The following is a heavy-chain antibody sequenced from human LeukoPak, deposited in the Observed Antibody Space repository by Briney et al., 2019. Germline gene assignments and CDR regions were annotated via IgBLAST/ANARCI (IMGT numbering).Heavy chain of an antibody. V-gene: IGHV4-59*01. CDR1: GGSISSYY. D-gene: IGHD6-19*01. CDR3: ARAADYVDY. Sequence: TLSLTCTVSGGSISSYYWSWIRQPPGKGLEWIGYIYYSGSTNYNPSLKSRVTISVDTSKNQFSLKLSSVTAADTAVYYCARAADYVDYWGQGTLVTVSS. J-gene: IGHJ4*02. CDR2: IYYSGST.